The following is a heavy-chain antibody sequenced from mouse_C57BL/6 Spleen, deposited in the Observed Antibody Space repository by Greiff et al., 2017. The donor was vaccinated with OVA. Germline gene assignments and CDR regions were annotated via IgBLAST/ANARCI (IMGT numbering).Heavy chain of an antibody. V-gene: IGHV1-54*01. CDR3: ARATVVAPHFDV. D-gene: IGHD1-1*01. Sequence: QVQLQQSGAELVRPGTSVKVSCKASGYAFTNYLIEWVKQRPGQGLEWIGVINPGSGGTNYNEKFKGKATLTADKSSSTAYMQLSSLTSEDSAVYFCARATVVAPHFDVWGTGTTVTVSS. J-gene: IGHJ1*03. CDR2: INPGSGGT. CDR1: GYAFTNYL.